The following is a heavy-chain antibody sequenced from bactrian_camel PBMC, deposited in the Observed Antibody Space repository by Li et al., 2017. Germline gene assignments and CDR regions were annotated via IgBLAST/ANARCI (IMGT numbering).Heavy chain of an antibody. J-gene: IGHJ4*01. CDR3: AAGWSYGVGTLLRRHYDY. Sequence: HVQLVESGGGSVQSGGSLTLSCQASGYARGSYCMSWFRQAPGQEREGVAAVVTLGGTTYYDDSVRGRFTISQDNAKKTTYLQMDQLRTEDTAIYYCAAGWSYGVGTLLRRHYDYWGQGTQVTVS. CDR2: VVTLGGTT. V-gene: IGHV3S1*01. D-gene: IGHD5*01. CDR1: GYARGSYC.